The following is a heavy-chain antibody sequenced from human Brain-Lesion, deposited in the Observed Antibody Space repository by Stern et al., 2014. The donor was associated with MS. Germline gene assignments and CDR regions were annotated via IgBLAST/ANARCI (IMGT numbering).Heavy chain of an antibody. D-gene: IGHD5-18*01. CDR1: GGTFGTYP. V-gene: IGHV1-69*06. Sequence: DQLVESGPEVKKPGSSVQVSCKASGGTFGTYPITWLRQAPGHGLEWMGRIIPIFGSPNYAQKFQGRVTITADRSTTTVYMKLSSLKSDDAAVYYCAKDGPALVTNWFDPWGRGTLVTVSS. CDR3: AKDGPALVTNWFDP. CDR2: IIPIFGSP. J-gene: IGHJ5*02.